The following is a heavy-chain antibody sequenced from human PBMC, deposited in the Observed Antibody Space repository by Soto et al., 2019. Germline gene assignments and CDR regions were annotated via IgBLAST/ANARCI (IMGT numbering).Heavy chain of an antibody. CDR3: ARGGGRGRDGYSHGAFEF. J-gene: IGHJ3*01. V-gene: IGHV3-13*01. CDR2: IGSAGDT. CDR1: GFTFHSYD. Sequence: GGSLRLSCTASGFTFHSYDLHWVRQPPGKGLEWVSTIGSAGDTYFPGSVKGRFTVSRENAKNSLFLQMNSLRAGETAVYYCARGGGRGRDGYSHGAFEFWGQGTMVTVSS. D-gene: IGHD4-4*01.